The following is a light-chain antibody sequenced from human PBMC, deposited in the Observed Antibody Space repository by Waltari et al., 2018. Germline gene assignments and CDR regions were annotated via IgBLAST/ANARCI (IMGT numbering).Light chain of an antibody. CDR2: DVN. J-gene: IGLJ1*01. CDR3: SSYTSSSTEV. V-gene: IGLV2-14*03. Sequence: QSALTQPASVSGSPGQSITISCTGPSSDVGGYNYVSWYQQHPGKAPKLMIYDVNNRPSGVSNRFSGSKSGNTASLTISGLQAEDEADYYCSSYTSSSTEVFGTGTKVTVL. CDR1: SSDVGGYNY.